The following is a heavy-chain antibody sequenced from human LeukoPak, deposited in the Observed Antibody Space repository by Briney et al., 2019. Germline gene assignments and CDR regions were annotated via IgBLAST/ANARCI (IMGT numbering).Heavy chain of an antibody. CDR1: GGSISSGGYY. D-gene: IGHD3-22*01. CDR2: IYHSGST. J-gene: IGHJ4*02. V-gene: IGHV4-30-2*01. CDR3: ARAKGYYYDSSGYPYDY. Sequence: HSETLSLTCTVSGGSISSGGYYWSWIRQPPGKGLEWIGYIYHSGSTYYNPSLKSRVTISVDTSKNQFSLKLSSVTAADTAVYYCARAKGYYYDSSGYPYDYWGQGTLVTVSS.